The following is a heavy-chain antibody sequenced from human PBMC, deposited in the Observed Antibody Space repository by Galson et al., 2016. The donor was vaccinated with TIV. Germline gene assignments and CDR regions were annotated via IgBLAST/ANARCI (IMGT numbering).Heavy chain of an antibody. CDR2: ISGGGST. Sequence: SLRLSCAASGFTFSSYAITWVRQAPGKGLEWISAISGGGSTYHTDSVKGRFTISRDSSKNTVFLQMNSLRAEDTAVYYCAKIDSSGYNYGGRFVYWGQGTLVTVSS. CDR3: AKIDSSGYNYGGRFVY. CDR1: GFTFSSYA. V-gene: IGHV3-23*01. D-gene: IGHD3-22*01. J-gene: IGHJ4*02.